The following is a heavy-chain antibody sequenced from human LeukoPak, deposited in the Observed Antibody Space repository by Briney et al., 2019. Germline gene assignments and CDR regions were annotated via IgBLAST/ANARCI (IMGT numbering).Heavy chain of an antibody. D-gene: IGHD2-15*01. J-gene: IGHJ3*02. V-gene: IGHV4-59*01. CDR1: GGSISIYY. Sequence: SETLSLTCTVSGGSISIYYWSWIRQPPGKGLEWIGYIYYSGSTNYNPSLKSRVTIPVDTSKNQFSLKLSSVTAADTAVYYCARRHRYCSGGSCQGPDAFDIWGQGTMVTVSS. CDR2: IYYSGST. CDR3: ARRHRYCSGGSCQGPDAFDI.